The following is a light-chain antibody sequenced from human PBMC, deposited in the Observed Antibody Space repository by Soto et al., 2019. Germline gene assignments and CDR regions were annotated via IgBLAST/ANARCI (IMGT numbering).Light chain of an antibody. CDR3: TSYTSSSAPL. J-gene: IGLJ2*01. V-gene: IGLV2-14*01. CDR2: EVS. Sequence: QSALTQPASVSGSPGQSITISCTGTSSDVGAYNYVSWYQQHPGKAPKLMIYEVSNRPSGVSNRFSGSKSANTASLTISGLQAEDEADYYCTSYTSSSAPLFGGGTKVTVL. CDR1: SSDVGAYNY.